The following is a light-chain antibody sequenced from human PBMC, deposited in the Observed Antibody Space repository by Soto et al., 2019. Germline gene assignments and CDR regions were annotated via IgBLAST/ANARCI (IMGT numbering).Light chain of an antibody. CDR3: QQYNDWPRT. CDR1: QSVRSN. V-gene: IGKV3-15*01. Sequence: EIVMTQSPATLSLSPGERATLSCRASQSVRSNLAWHQQKPGQAPRLLIYDASARAAGIPARFSGSGSGTEFTLTISSLQSEDFAVYYCQQYNDWPRTLGQGTKVEIK. J-gene: IGKJ1*01. CDR2: DAS.